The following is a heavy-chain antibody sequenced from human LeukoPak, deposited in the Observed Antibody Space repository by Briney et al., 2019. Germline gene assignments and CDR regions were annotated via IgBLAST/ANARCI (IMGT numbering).Heavy chain of an antibody. CDR3: ARGEAGTTTDFDY. D-gene: IGHD1-26*01. V-gene: IGHV4-59*01. CDR1: GASISSYY. CDR2: IYYSGST. J-gene: IGHJ4*02. Sequence: SETLSLTCTVSGASISSYYWSWIRQPPGKGLEWIGYIYYSGSTNYNPSLTSRVTISLDTSKNQFSLKPSSVTAADTAVYYCARGEAGTTTDFDYWGQGTLVTVSS.